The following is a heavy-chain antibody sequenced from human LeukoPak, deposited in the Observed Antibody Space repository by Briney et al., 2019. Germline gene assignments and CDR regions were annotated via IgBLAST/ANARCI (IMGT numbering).Heavy chain of an antibody. CDR1: GFTFSSYW. J-gene: IGHJ3*01. CDR2: INSDGSST. CDR3: ARWDGKVDAFDF. Sequence: GGSLRLSCGASGFTFSSYWMHWVRQAPGKGLVWVSRINSDGSSTSYADSVKGRFTISRDNAKTTLYLQMSSQRAEDTAVYWCARWDGKVDAFDFWGQGTMVTVSS. V-gene: IGHV3-74*01. D-gene: IGHD1-1*01.